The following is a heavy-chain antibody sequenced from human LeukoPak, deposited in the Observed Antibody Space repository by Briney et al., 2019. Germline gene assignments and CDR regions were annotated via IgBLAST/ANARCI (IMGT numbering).Heavy chain of an antibody. V-gene: IGHV1-18*01. J-gene: IGHJ4*02. D-gene: IGHD7-27*01. CDR1: GYSFTSFG. CDR2: ISAYNGNT. CDR3: ARSTNWDTFDY. Sequence: ASVKVSCMASGYSFTSFGISWVRQAPGQGGEWMGWISAYNGNTNYAQKLQGRVTMTTDTSTSTAYMELRSLRSDDTAVYYCARSTNWDTFDYWGQGTLVTVSP.